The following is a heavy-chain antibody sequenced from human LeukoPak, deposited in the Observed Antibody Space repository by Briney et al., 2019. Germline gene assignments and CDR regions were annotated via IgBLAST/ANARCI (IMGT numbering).Heavy chain of an antibody. D-gene: IGHD4-17*01. CDR1: GGSISSSSYY. CDR2: INHSGST. J-gene: IGHJ4*02. CDR3: ARGLSDYGDFNFDY. V-gene: IGHV4-39*07. Sequence: SETLSLTCTVSGGSISSSSYYWGWIRQPPGKGLEWIGEINHSGSTNYNPSLKSRVTISVDTSKNQFSLKLSSVTAADTAVYYCARGLSDYGDFNFDYWGQGTLVTVSS.